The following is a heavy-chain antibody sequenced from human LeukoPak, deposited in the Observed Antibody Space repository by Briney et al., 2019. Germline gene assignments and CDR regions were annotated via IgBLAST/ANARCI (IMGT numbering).Heavy chain of an antibody. V-gene: IGHV4-59*01. Sequence: SETLSLTCTVSGGSISSYYWSWIRQPPGKGLEWIGYIYYSGSTNYNPSLKSRVTISVDTSKNQFSLKLSSVTAADTAVYYCARAPLGYCTNGVCFPFDPWGQGTLVTVSS. J-gene: IGHJ5*02. D-gene: IGHD2-8*01. CDR3: ARAPLGYCTNGVCFPFDP. CDR1: GGSISSYY. CDR2: IYYSGST.